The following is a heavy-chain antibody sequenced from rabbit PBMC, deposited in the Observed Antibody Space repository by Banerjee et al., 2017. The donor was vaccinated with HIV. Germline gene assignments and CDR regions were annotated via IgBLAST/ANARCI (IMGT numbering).Heavy chain of an antibody. Sequence: ESGGDLVKPAGSLTLTCTASGFSFSNKYVMCWVRQAPGKGLEWIGYIDPVFGSTYYASWVNGRFTISSHNAQNTLYLQLNSLTAADTATYFCVRERDIVVAGVPNLWGPGTLVTVS. CDR3: VRERDIVVAGVPNL. CDR2: IDPVFGST. CDR1: GFSFSNKY. D-gene: IGHD4-1*01. J-gene: IGHJ4*01. V-gene: IGHV1S7*01.